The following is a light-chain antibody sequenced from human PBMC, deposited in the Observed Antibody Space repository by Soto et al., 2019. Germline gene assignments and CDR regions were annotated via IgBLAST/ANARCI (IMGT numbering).Light chain of an antibody. CDR1: NSNIGSNT. J-gene: IGLJ1*01. V-gene: IGLV1-44*01. Sequence: QSVLTQPPSASGTPGQRVTISCSGSNSNIGSNTVNWYQQLPGTAPKLLIYYDNLRPSGVPDRISGSKSGTTASLAISGLQSEDEADYYCAAWDGSLKEYVFGTGTKVT. CDR2: YDN. CDR3: AAWDGSLKEYV.